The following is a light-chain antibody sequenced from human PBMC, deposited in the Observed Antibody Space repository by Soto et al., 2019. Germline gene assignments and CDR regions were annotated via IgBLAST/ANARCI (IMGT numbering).Light chain of an antibody. CDR1: QSISSY. Sequence: DIQMTQSPSSLSAFVGERGTITCRASQSISSYLNWYQQKPGKAPNLLIYAASSLQSGVPSRFSGSGSGTDFTLTISRLQPEDFATYYCQQSYSTPLTFGGGTKVEIK. CDR3: QQSYSTPLT. V-gene: IGKV1-39*01. CDR2: AAS. J-gene: IGKJ4*01.